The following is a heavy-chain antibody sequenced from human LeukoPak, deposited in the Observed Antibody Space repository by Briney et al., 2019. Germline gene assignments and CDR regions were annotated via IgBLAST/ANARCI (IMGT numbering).Heavy chain of an antibody. D-gene: IGHD6-6*01. V-gene: IGHV4-61*02. CDR3: ARGVRSSSSNWFDP. Sequence: SETLSLTCTVSGDSISSGTYYWSWIRQPAGKGLAWIGRVYSSGNTNYNPSLKSRVTISIDTSKNQFSLKLSSVTAADTAAYYCARGVRSSSSNWFDPWGQGTLVTVSS. J-gene: IGHJ5*02. CDR2: VYSSGNT. CDR1: GDSISSGTYY.